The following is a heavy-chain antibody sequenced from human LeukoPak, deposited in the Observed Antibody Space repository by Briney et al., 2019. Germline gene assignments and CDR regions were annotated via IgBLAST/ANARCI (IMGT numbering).Heavy chain of an antibody. CDR1: GFTFSNYA. CDR3: AKDFWSGYYPTY. V-gene: IGHV3-23*01. J-gene: IGHJ4*02. Sequence: SGGSLRLSCAASGFTFSNYAMSWVRQAPGKGLEWVPGSGSGGSTHYADSVKGRFTISRDNSKNTLYLQMNSLRAEDTAVYYCAKDFWSGYYPTYWGQGTLVTVSS. D-gene: IGHD3-3*01. CDR2: SGSGGST.